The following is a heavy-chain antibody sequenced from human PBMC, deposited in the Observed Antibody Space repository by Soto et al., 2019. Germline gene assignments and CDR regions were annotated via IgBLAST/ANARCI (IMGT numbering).Heavy chain of an antibody. V-gene: IGHV3-30-3*01. CDR2: ISYDGSNK. CDR3: ARGKPSWFDP. CDR1: GFTFSSYA. J-gene: IGHJ5*02. Sequence: GSLRLSCAASGFTFSSYAMHWVRQAPGKGLEWVAVISYDGSNKYYADSVKGRFTISRDNSKNTLYLQMNSLRAEDTAVYYCARGKPSWFDPWGQGTLVTVSS.